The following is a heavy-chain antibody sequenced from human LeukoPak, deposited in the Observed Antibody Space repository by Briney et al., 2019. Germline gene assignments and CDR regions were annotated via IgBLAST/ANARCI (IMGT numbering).Heavy chain of an antibody. CDR1: GFTFSSYA. D-gene: IGHD2-2*01. Sequence: GGSLRLSCAASGFTFSSYAMHWVRQAPGKGLEWVAVISYDGSNKYYADSVKGRFTISRDNSKNTLYLQMNSLRAEDTAVYYCARGRVPAAFDYWGQGTLVTVSS. J-gene: IGHJ4*02. CDR2: ISYDGSNK. V-gene: IGHV3-30*14. CDR3: ARGRVPAAFDY.